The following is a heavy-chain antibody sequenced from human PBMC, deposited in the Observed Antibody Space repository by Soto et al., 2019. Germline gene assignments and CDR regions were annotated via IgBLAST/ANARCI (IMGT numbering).Heavy chain of an antibody. Sequence: EVHLVESGGGLVKPGGSLRLSCAASGFTFSNAWINWVRQAPGKGLEWVGRIKSKTDGGTTDFAAPVKGRFANSRDDSKDMVYLKMNSLKTENTGIYYGTTDSYNAMLVDRFDYWGHGTLVTVSS. CDR1: GFTFSNAW. CDR3: TTDSYNAMLVDRFDY. CDR2: IKSKTDGGTT. D-gene: IGHD3-22*01. V-gene: IGHV3-15*07. J-gene: IGHJ4*01.